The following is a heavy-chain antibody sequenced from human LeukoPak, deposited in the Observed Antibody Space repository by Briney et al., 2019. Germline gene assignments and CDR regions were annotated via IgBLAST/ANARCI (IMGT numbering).Heavy chain of an antibody. D-gene: IGHD3-22*01. Sequence: PGGSLRLSCAASGFTFSSYGMHWVRQAPVKGLEWVAVIWYDGSNKYYADSVKGRLTISRDNSKNTLYLQMNSLRAEDTAVYYCARDPPDYYDSSGYSDWGQGTLVTVSS. V-gene: IGHV3-33*01. CDR1: GFTFSSYG. J-gene: IGHJ4*02. CDR2: IWYDGSNK. CDR3: ARDPPDYYDSSGYSD.